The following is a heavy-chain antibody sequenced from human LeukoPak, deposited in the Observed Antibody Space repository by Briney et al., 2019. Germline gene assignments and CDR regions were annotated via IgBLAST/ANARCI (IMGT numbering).Heavy chain of an antibody. J-gene: IGHJ4*02. CDR3: ARDQIGYCDY. Sequence: SVKVSCKASVGTFSSYTISWVRQAPGQGLEWMGRIIPILGIANYAQKFQGRVTITADKSMSTAYMELSSLRSEDTAVYYCARDQIGYCDYWGQGTLVTVSS. D-gene: IGHD3-22*01. V-gene: IGHV1-69*04. CDR1: VGTFSSYT. CDR2: IIPILGIA.